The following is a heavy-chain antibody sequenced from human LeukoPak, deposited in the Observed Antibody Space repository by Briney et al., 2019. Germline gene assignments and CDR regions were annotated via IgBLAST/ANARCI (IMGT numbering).Heavy chain of an antibody. J-gene: IGHJ4*02. CDR2: IYYSGST. Sequence: SETLSLTCSVSGGSISSSSYYWGWIRQPPGKGLEWIGSIYYSGSTYYNPSLKSRVTISVDTSKNQFSLKLSSVTAADTAVYYCARLPNYYDSSGYYYYFDYWGQGTLVTVSS. CDR1: GGSISSSSYY. D-gene: IGHD3-22*01. V-gene: IGHV4-39*01. CDR3: ARLPNYYDSSGYYYYFDY.